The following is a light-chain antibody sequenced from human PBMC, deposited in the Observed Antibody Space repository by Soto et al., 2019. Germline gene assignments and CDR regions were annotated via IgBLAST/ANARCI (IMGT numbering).Light chain of an antibody. J-gene: IGKJ1*01. CDR2: GAS. CDR3: QQYGSSGT. Sequence: EFVLTQSPGTLSLSPGESATLSCSASQSVSNNYLAWYQQKPGQAPRLLIYGASNRATGIPDRFSGSGSGTDFTLTISRLEPQDFAVYYCQQYGSSGTFGQGTKVDIK. V-gene: IGKV3-20*01. CDR1: QSVSNNY.